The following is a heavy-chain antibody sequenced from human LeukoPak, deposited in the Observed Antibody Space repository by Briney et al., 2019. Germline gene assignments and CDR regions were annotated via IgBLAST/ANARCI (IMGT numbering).Heavy chain of an antibody. CDR1: GYTLTELS. Sequence: ASVKVSCKVSGYTLTELSMHWVRQAPGKGLEWMGGFDPEDGETIYAQKFQGWVTMTRDTSISTAYMELSRLRSDDTAVYYCARAMYSSSWYYGDSYYYYGMDVWGQGTTVTVSS. CDR3: ARAMYSSSWYYGDSYYYYGMDV. D-gene: IGHD6-13*01. J-gene: IGHJ6*02. V-gene: IGHV1-24*01. CDR2: FDPEDGET.